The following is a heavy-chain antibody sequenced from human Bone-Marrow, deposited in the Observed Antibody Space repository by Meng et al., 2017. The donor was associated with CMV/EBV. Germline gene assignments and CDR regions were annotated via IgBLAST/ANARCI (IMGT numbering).Heavy chain of an antibody. J-gene: IGHJ4*02. CDR3: ARASQWGVGAADD. D-gene: IGHD1-26*01. V-gene: IGHV3-48*04. Sequence: GESLKISCAASGFTFSSYWMSWVRQAPGKGLEWVSYISSSGTTIYYADSVKGRFTISRDNAKNSLYLQMNSLRAEDTALYYCARASQWGVGAADDWGQGTLVTVS. CDR1: GFTFSSYW. CDR2: ISSSGTTI.